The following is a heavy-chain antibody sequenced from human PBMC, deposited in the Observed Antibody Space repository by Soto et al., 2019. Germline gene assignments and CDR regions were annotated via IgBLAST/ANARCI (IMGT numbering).Heavy chain of an antibody. CDR1: GFTFSNYA. V-gene: IGHV3-64*01. CDR3: ARGGRGTWSNLDY. CDR2: ISSSGGST. J-gene: IGHJ4*02. Sequence: EVQLVESGGGLVQPGGSLRLSCAASGFTFSNYAMDWVRQAPGKGLEYVSGISSSGGSTYYANSVKGRFTISRDDSRNTLDLQMGSLRPVEMGGYYWARGGRGTWSNLDYWGQGTLVTVSS. D-gene: IGHD6-13*01.